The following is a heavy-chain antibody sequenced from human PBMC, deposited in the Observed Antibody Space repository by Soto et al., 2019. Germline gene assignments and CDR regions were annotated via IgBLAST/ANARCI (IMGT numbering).Heavy chain of an antibody. CDR2: IYYSGST. Sequence: SETLSLTCTVSGGSIGSYYWSWIRQPPGKGLEWIGYIYYSGSTNYNPSLKSRVTISVDTSKNQFSLKLSSVTAADTAVYYCARLGIAAPRDTNRFDPWGQGTLVTVSS. V-gene: IGHV4-59*08. CDR3: ARLGIAAPRDTNRFDP. D-gene: IGHD6-13*01. CDR1: GGSIGSYY. J-gene: IGHJ5*02.